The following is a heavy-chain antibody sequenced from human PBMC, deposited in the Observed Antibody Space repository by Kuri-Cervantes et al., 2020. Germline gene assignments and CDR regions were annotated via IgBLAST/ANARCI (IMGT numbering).Heavy chain of an antibody. CDR1: GFTFSSYA. CDR2: IIGTGANT. D-gene: IGHD2-21*01. V-gene: IGHV3-23*01. CDR3: ARGAVFRLYYYYYYMDV. J-gene: IGHJ6*03. Sequence: GESLKISCAASGFTFSSYAMSWVRRAPGKGLDWISTIIGTGANTYYAHSVKGRFTISRDNSQNTLYLQMNSLRAEDTAVYYCARGAVFRLYYYYYYMDVWGKGTTVTVSS.